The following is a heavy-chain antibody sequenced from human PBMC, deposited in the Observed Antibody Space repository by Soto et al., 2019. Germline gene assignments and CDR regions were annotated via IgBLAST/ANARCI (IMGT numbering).Heavy chain of an antibody. CDR1: GFTFSSYG. D-gene: IGHD6-19*01. CDR3: ARDRFYGYSSGWYLDY. J-gene: IGHJ4*02. CDR2: IWYDGSNK. V-gene: IGHV3-33*01. Sequence: GESLKISCAASGFTFSSYGMHWVRQAPGKGLEWVAVIWYDGSNKYYADSVKGRFTISRDNSKNTLYLQMNSLRAEDTAVYYCARDRFYGYSSGWYLDYWGQGTLVTVSS.